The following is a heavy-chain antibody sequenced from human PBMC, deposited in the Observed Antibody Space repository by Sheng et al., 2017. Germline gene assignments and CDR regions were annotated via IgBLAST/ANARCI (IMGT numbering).Heavy chain of an antibody. D-gene: IGHD3-3*01. Sequence: EVQLVESGGGLVQPGGSLRLSCAASGFTVSSNYMSWVRQAPGKGLEWVSVIYSGGSTYYADSVKGRFTISRDNSKNTLYLQMNSLRAEDTAVYYCARDTPPYYDFWSGYYTPAFDIWGQGTMVTVSS. CDR1: GFTVSSNY. CDR2: IYSGGST. V-gene: IGHV3-66*02. J-gene: IGHJ3*02. CDR3: ARDTPPYYDFWSGYYTPAFDI.